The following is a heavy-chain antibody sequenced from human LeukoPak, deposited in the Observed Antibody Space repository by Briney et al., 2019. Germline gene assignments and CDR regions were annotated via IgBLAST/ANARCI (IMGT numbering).Heavy chain of an antibody. J-gene: IGHJ4*02. CDR2: IHPNSGGT. V-gene: IGHV1-2*02. D-gene: IGHD3-16*01. CDR3: AREGDGDFLDY. CDR1: GYTFTGYY. Sequence: ASVKVSCKASGYTFTGYYMHWVRQAPGQGLEWMGWIHPNSGGTNHAQKFQGRVTMTRDTSISTAYMELSRLRSDDTAVYFCAREGDGDFLDYWGQGTLVTVSS.